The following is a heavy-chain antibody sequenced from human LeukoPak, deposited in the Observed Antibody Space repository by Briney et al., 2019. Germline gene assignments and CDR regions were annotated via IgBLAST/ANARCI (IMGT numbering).Heavy chain of an antibody. CDR1: GGSFSGYY. CDR3: ARHYGP. D-gene: IGHD3-16*01. CDR2: IYHSGST. J-gene: IGHJ5*02. Sequence: SETLSLTCAVYGGSFSGYYWSWIRQPPGKGLEWIGSIYHSGSTYYNPSLKSRVTISVDTSRNQFSLNLSSVTAADTAVYYCARHYGPWGQGTLVAVSS. V-gene: IGHV4-34*01.